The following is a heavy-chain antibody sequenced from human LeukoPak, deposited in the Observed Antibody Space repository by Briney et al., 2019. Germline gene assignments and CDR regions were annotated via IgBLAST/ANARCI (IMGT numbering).Heavy chain of an antibody. CDR2: IYYTGST. Sequence: SETLSLTCTVSGDSIRSYDWSWIRKSPGKGLEWIGYIYYTGSTNYNPSLKSRVTISVDTSKNQFSLKLSSVTAADTAVYYCARSISSSITIFGVIIQNYFDYWGQGTLVTVSS. J-gene: IGHJ4*02. D-gene: IGHD3-3*01. V-gene: IGHV4-59*01. CDR3: ARSISSSITIFGVIIQNYFDY. CDR1: GDSIRSYD.